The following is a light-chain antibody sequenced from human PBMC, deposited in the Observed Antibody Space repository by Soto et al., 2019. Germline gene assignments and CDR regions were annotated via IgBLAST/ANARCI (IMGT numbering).Light chain of an antibody. V-gene: IGKV3-20*01. CDR2: GAS. Sequence: EIVLTQSPGTLSLSPGERATLSCRASQSVSSSYLAWYQKKPGQAPRLLIYGASSKATGILDRFSGSGSGTDFTLTISRLEPEDFAVYYCHQYGSSPYTFGQGTKLEIK. CDR3: HQYGSSPYT. J-gene: IGKJ2*01. CDR1: QSVSSSY.